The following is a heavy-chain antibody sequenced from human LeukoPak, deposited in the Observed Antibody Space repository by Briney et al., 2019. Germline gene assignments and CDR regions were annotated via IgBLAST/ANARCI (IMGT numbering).Heavy chain of an antibody. CDR2: ISDSGGST. Sequence: PGGSLRLSCAASGFTFSSYAMSWVRQAPGKGLEWVSSISDSGGSTYYADSVKGRFTISRDNSKNTLYLQMNSLRAEDTAVYYCANRERYCTNGVCFSYYFDYWGQGTLVTVSS. J-gene: IGHJ4*02. V-gene: IGHV3-23*01. CDR3: ANRERYCTNGVCFSYYFDY. D-gene: IGHD2-8*01. CDR1: GFTFSSYA.